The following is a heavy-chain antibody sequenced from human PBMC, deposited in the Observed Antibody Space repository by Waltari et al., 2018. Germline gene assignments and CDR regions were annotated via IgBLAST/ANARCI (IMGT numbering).Heavy chain of an antibody. CDR3: AFVGVDY. D-gene: IGHD2-8*01. J-gene: IGHJ4*02. V-gene: IGHV3-21*02. Sequence: EVQLVESGGGLVKPGGSLRLSCTAFGFTSTGYSMTWVRQAPGKGLEWVSSVSSTSVFIAYADSVKGRFTISRDNANHSLYLQMNDLRVEDTAIYYCAFVGVDYWGRGSPVTVSS. CDR1: GFTSTGYS. CDR2: VSSTSVFI.